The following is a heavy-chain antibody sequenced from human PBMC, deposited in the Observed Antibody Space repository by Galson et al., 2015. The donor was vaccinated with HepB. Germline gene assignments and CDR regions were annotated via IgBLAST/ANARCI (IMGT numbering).Heavy chain of an antibody. Sequence: SVKVSCKASGGTFKNSDISWVRRAPGQGLEWMGGITPIFATANYAQRFQGRVTITADESTSTAYMELRSLRSDDTAVYYCAREGITIFGVVTHRSLKNNWFDPWGQGTLVAVSS. D-gene: IGHD3-3*01. CDR1: GGTFKNSD. CDR3: AREGITIFGVVTHRSLKNNWFDP. CDR2: ITPIFATA. J-gene: IGHJ5*02. V-gene: IGHV1-69*13.